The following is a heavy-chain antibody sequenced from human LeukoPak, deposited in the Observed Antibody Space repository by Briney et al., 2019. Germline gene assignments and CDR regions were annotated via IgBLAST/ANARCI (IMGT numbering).Heavy chain of an antibody. Sequence: GESLKISCEVSGHRFTNHWIGWVRQMPGKGLEWMGIIYPGDSDTRYSPSFQGQVTISADKSISTAYLQWSSLKASDTAMYYCARRERYFEYDFDYWGQGTLVTVSS. J-gene: IGHJ4*02. V-gene: IGHV5-51*01. CDR1: GHRFTNHW. D-gene: IGHD3-9*01. CDR2: IYPGDSDT. CDR3: ARRERYFEYDFDY.